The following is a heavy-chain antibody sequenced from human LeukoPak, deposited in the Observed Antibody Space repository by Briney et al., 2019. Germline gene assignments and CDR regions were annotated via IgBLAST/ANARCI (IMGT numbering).Heavy chain of an antibody. CDR1: GFTFSSYW. D-gene: IGHD3-3*01. CDR2: IKQDGSER. CDR3: ARMDYEFWSGYSIDY. Sequence: GGSLRLSCAASGFTFSSYWMSWVRQAPGKGLEWVANIKQDGSERYYVDSVKGRFTISRDNAKNSLYLQMNSLRAEDTAVYYCARMDYEFWSGYSIDYWGQGTLVTVSS. J-gene: IGHJ4*02. V-gene: IGHV3-7*01.